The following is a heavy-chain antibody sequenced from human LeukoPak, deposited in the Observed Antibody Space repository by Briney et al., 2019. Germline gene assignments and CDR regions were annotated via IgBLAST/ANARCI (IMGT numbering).Heavy chain of an antibody. Sequence: SETLSLTCAVYGVSFSGYYWSWIRQPPGKGLEWLGEINHSGSTNYNPSLKSRVTISVDTSKNQFSLKLSSVTAADTAVYYCARRGAAYYYGSGSPPRSYYFDYWGQGTLVTVSS. D-gene: IGHD3-10*01. CDR3: ARRGAAYYYGSGSPPRSYYFDY. J-gene: IGHJ4*02. CDR2: INHSGST. V-gene: IGHV4-34*01. CDR1: GVSFSGYY.